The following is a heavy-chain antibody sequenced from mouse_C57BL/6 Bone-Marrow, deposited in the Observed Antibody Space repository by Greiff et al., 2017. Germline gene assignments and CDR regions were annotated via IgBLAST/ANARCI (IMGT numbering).Heavy chain of an antibody. CDR3: IITTVVDWYFDV. CDR2: IYPGNSDT. CDR1: GYTFTSYW. D-gene: IGHD1-1*01. J-gene: IGHJ1*03. Sequence: VQLQQSGTVLARPGASVKMSCKTSGYTFTSYWMHWVKQRPGQGLEWIGAIYPGNSDTSYNQKFKGKAKLTAVTSASTAYMELSSLTNEDSAVYYCIITTVVDWYFDVWGTGTTVTVSS. V-gene: IGHV1-5*01.